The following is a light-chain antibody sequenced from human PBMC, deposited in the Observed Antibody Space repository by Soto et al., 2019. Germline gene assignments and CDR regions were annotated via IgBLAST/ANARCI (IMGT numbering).Light chain of an antibody. CDR1: QDISNY. J-gene: IGKJ4*01. V-gene: IGKV1-33*01. CDR3: QQNDNLPPSIIILT. Sequence: DIHMTQSPSSLSASVGDRVTITCQASQDISNYLNWYQQKPGKAPKLLIYDASNLETGVPSRFSGRGSGTDFTFTISSLQPEDIATYYCQQNDNLPPSIIILTFGGGTKVQIK. CDR2: DAS.